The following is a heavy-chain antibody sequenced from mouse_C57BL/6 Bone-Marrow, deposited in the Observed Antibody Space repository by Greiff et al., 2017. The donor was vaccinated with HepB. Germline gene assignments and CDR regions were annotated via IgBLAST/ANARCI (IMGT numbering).Heavy chain of an antibody. CDR3: AREDGNSAWFAY. Sequence: VQLQQSGAELARPGASVKLSCKASGYTFTSYGISWVKQRTGQGLEWIGEIYPRSGNTYYNEKFKGKATLTADKSSSTAYMELRSLTSEDSAVYFCAREDGNSAWFAYGGQGTRVTVSA. J-gene: IGHJ3*01. CDR1: GYTFTSYG. CDR2: IYPRSGNT. V-gene: IGHV1-81*01. D-gene: IGHD2-1*01.